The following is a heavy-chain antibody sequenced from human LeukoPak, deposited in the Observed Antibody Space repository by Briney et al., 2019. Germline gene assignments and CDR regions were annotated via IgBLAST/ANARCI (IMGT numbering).Heavy chain of an antibody. CDR2: IYHSGST. CDR1: GGSISSGGYS. Sequence: TSETLSLTCAVSGGSISSGGYSWSWIRQPPGKGLEWIGHIYHSGSTYYNPSLKSRVTISVDRSKNQFSLKLSSVTAADTAVYYCARGSDSSGYYYYYYGMDVWGQGTTVTVSS. CDR3: ARGSDSSGYYYYYYGMDV. V-gene: IGHV4-30-2*01. J-gene: IGHJ6*02. D-gene: IGHD3-22*01.